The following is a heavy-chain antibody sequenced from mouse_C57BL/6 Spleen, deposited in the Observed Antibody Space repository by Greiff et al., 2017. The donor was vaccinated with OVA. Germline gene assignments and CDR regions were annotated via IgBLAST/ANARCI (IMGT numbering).Heavy chain of an antibody. CDR3: ARDGRLRGFDY. J-gene: IGHJ2*01. V-gene: IGHV7-1*01. CDR1: GFTFSDFY. CDR2: SRNKANDYTT. Sequence: EVQRVESGGGLVQSGRSLRLSCATSGFTFSDFYMEWVRQAPGKGLEWIAASRNKANDYTTEYSASVKGRFIVSRDTSQSILYLLMNALRAEDTAIYYCARDGRLRGFDYWGQGTTLTVSS. D-gene: IGHD2-4*01.